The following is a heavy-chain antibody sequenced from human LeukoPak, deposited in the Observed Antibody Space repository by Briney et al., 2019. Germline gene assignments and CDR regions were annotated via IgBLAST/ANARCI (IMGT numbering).Heavy chain of an antibody. CDR1: GFTFSSYG. Sequence: GGSLRLSCAASGFTFSSYGMHWVRQAPGKGLEWVAVIWYDGSNKYYADSVKGRFTISRYNSKNTLYLQMNSLRAEDTAVYYCARDAHDSSGYYADYWGQGTLVTVSS. V-gene: IGHV3-33*01. J-gene: IGHJ4*02. D-gene: IGHD3-22*01. CDR2: IWYDGSNK. CDR3: ARDAHDSSGYYADY.